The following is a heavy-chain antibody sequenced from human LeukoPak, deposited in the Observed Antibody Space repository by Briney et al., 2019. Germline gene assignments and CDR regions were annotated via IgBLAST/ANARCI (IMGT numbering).Heavy chain of an antibody. CDR2: IHYSGST. Sequence: SETLSLTCTVFGGSISGYYWSWIRQSPGRGLEWMGYIHYSGSTDYNPSLKSRVTMSVDTSKNQCSLKLSSVTAADAAVYYCVREGYDSSGYFLDYWGQGTLVTVSS. CDR3: VREGYDSSGYFLDY. J-gene: IGHJ4*02. V-gene: IGHV4-59*01. CDR1: GGSISGYY. D-gene: IGHD3-22*01.